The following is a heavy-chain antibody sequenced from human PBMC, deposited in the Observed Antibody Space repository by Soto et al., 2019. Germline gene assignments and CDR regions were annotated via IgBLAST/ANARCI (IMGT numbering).Heavy chain of an antibody. J-gene: IGHJ4*02. Sequence: PGGSLRLSCAASGFTFSSYAMSWVRQAPGKGLEWVSAISGSGGSTYYADSVKGRFTISRDNSKNTLYLQMNSLRAEDTAVYYCAKIENTIVVVTATRLYYFDYWGQGTLVTVSS. D-gene: IGHD2-21*02. V-gene: IGHV3-23*01. CDR1: GFTFSSYA. CDR2: ISGSGGST. CDR3: AKIENTIVVVTATRLYYFDY.